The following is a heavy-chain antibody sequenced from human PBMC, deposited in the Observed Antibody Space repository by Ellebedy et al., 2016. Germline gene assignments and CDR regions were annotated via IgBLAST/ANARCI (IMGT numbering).Heavy chain of an antibody. CDR2: ISTGVTT. D-gene: IGHD6-13*01. V-gene: IGHV3-23*03. J-gene: IGHJ4*02. Sequence: GGSLRLSCAASGFTFSNFWMIWVRQAPGKGPELVSLISTGVTTYYADSVKGRFTISRDNSRNTLYLQMNSLRVEDTALYYCVKGASSGSWVTMEYWGQGALVTVSS. CDR3: VKGASSGSWVTMEY. CDR1: GFTFSNFW.